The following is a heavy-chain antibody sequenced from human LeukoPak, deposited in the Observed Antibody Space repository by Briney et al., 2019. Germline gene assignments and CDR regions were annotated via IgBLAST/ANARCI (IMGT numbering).Heavy chain of an antibody. V-gene: IGHV4-59*01. Sequence: PSETLSLTCTVSGGSIGSYYWSWIRQPPGKGLEWIGYIYSSGSTSYNPSLKSRVTISVDTSKNQFSLRLSSVTAADTAVYYCARKGVAAGPDYWGQGTLVTVSS. D-gene: IGHD6-13*01. J-gene: IGHJ4*02. CDR1: GGSIGSYY. CDR2: IYSSGST. CDR3: ARKGVAAGPDY.